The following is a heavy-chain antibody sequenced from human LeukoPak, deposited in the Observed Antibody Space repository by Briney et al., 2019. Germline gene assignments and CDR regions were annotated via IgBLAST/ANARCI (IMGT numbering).Heavy chain of an antibody. Sequence: AESLKISCKGSGYTFSSYWIGWVRQMPGKGLEYMGIIYPDDSDTRYSPSFQGQVTISADRSTNTAYLQWSGLKASDTAMYYCARRRGKGYSSGWIDYWGQGTLVTVSS. CDR1: GYTFSSYW. CDR3: ARRRGKGYSSGWIDY. CDR2: IYPDDSDT. V-gene: IGHV5-51*01. D-gene: IGHD6-19*01. J-gene: IGHJ4*02.